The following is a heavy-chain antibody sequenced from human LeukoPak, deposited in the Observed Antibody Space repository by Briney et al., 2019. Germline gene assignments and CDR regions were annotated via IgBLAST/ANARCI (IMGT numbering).Heavy chain of an antibody. CDR3: AGRSGNTGDY. CDR1: GGTFSSYA. J-gene: IGHJ4*02. CDR2: IIPIFGTA. V-gene: IGHV1-69*13. D-gene: IGHD4-23*01. Sequence: ASVKVSCKASGGTFSSYAISWVRQTPGQGLEWMGGIIPIFGTANYAQKFQGRVTITADESTSTAYMELSSLRYEDTAVYYCAGRSGNTGDYWGQGTLVTVSS.